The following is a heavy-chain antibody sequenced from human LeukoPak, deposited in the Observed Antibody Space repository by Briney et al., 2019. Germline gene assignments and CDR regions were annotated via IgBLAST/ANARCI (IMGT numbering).Heavy chain of an antibody. D-gene: IGHD3-10*01. CDR1: GFTFSSYW. V-gene: IGHV3-74*01. J-gene: IGHJ4*02. Sequence: PGGSLTLTCAASGFTFSSYWMYWVRHPPGKGLVWVSRINSDGSSTSYADSVKGRFTISRHNAKNTVYLQMNSLRAEDTAVYYCARETYYGSGSYAWDYWGQGTGVSVSS. CDR2: INSDGSST. CDR3: ARETYYGSGSYAWDY.